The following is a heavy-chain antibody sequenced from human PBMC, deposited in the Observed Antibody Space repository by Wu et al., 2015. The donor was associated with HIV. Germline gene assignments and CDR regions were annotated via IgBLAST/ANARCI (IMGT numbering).Heavy chain of an antibody. CDR1: GDTFNFYA. CDR3: ATERTVAITHFDS. V-gene: IGHV1-69*04. Sequence: QVHLVQSGAEVKKPGSSVKVSCKTSGDTFNFYALNWVRQAPGQGPEWMGRIVPILGITNFAQIFQGRFTMTADRFTNTAYMELSSLRSDDTAVYYCATERTVAITHFDSWDQGTLVTVSS. CDR2: IVPILGIT. J-gene: IGHJ4*02. D-gene: IGHD3-22*01.